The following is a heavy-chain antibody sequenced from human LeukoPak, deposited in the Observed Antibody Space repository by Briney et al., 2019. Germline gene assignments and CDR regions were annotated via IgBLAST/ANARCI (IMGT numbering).Heavy chain of an antibody. CDR1: GFTFSSYG. V-gene: IGHV3-23*01. J-gene: IGHJ5*02. D-gene: IGHD6-13*01. Sequence: AGGSLRLSCAASGFTFSSYGMHWVRQAPGKGLEWVSGISGSGGGTDSADSVKGRFTISRDNSKNTLYLQMNSLRAEDTAVYYCTKGSSSWYVGSWFDPWGQGTLVTVSS. CDR2: ISGSGGGT. CDR3: TKGSSSWYVGSWFDP.